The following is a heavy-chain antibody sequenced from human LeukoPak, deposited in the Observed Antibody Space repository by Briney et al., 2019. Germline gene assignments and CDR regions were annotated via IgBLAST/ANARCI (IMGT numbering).Heavy chain of an antibody. D-gene: IGHD6-19*01. V-gene: IGHV4-31*03. Sequence: SSQTLSLTCTVSGGSISSGGYYWSWIRQHPGKGLEWIGYIYYSGSTYYNPSLKSRITISVDTSKSQFSLKLSSVTAADTAVYYCARGIPVAGIPLDYWGRESWSPSPQ. CDR2: IYYSGST. CDR1: GGSISSGGYY. J-gene: IGHJ4*02. CDR3: ARGIPVAGIPLDY.